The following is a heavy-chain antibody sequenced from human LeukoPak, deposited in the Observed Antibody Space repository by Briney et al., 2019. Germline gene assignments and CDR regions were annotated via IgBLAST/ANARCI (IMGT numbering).Heavy chain of an antibody. D-gene: IGHD6-13*01. CDR2: IADDGKDK. CDR1: GVTFSTYP. V-gene: IGHV3-30*04. CDR3: ASLIAAAGTGFDY. Sequence: GRSLRLSCAASGVTFSTYPIHWVRQAPGKGLEWVAVIADDGKDKHYVESVKGRFTISRDNPKNTLYVQMDSLRAEDTAVYYCASLIAAAGTGFDYWGQGTLVTVSS. J-gene: IGHJ4*02.